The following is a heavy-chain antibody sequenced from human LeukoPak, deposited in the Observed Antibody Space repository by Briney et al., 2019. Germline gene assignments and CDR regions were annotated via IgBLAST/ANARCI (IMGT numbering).Heavy chain of an antibody. D-gene: IGHD3-10*01. CDR1: GFTFSSYA. V-gene: IGHV3-23*01. CDR2: INCSGGST. CDR3: AKDLYYYGSGSQGNWFDP. J-gene: IGHJ5*02. Sequence: GWSLRLSCAASGFTFSSYAMSWVRQAPGKGLEWVSAINCSGGSTYYADSVKGRFTISRDNSKNTLYLQMNSLRAEDTAVYYCAKDLYYYGSGSQGNWFDPWGQGTLVTVSS.